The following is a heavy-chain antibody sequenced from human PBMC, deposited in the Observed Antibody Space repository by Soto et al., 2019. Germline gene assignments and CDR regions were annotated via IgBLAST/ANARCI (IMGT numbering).Heavy chain of an antibody. Sequence: SGGSVRLSCAASGFTFSSYGMHWVRQAPGKGLEWVAFISYDGSNKYYADSVKGRFTISRDNSKNTLYLQMNSLRAEDTAVYYCAKGLYYDFWSGTNFDYWGQGTLVTVSS. CDR3: AKGLYYDFWSGTNFDY. CDR2: ISYDGSNK. V-gene: IGHV3-30*18. CDR1: GFTFSSYG. J-gene: IGHJ4*02. D-gene: IGHD3-3*01.